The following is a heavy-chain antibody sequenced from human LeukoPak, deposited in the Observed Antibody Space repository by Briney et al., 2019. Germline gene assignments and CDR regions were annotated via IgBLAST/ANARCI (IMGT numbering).Heavy chain of an antibody. Sequence: PSETLSLTCTVSGGSISSYYWSWIRQPPGKGLEWIGYIYYSGSTNYNPSLKSRVTISVDTSKNQFSLKLSSVTAADTAVYYCARHASSGSPFDIWGQGTMVTVSS. V-gene: IGHV4-59*01. D-gene: IGHD6-19*01. CDR1: GGSISSYY. CDR3: ARHASSGSPFDI. J-gene: IGHJ3*02. CDR2: IYYSGST.